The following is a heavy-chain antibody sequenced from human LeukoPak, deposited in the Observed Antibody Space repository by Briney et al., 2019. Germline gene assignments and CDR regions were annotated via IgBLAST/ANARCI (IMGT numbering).Heavy chain of an antibody. V-gene: IGHV4-34*01. J-gene: IGHJ4*02. D-gene: IGHD6-19*01. CDR3: ARALSQARSGWYPYYFDY. Sequence: KPSETLSLTCAVYGGSFSGYYWSWIRQPPGKGLEWIGEINHSGSTNYNPSLKSRVTISVDTSKNQFSLKLSSVTAADTAVYYCARALSQARSGWYPYYFDYWGQGTLVTVSS. CDR1: GGSFSGYY. CDR2: INHSGST.